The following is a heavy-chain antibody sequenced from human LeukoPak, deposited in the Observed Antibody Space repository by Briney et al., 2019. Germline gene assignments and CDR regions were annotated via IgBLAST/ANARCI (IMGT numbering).Heavy chain of an antibody. CDR3: ARSDYYDGSGHY. V-gene: IGHV3-21*01. CDR2: ISSSSSYL. D-gene: IGHD3-22*01. CDR1: GFTFSSYS. J-gene: IGHJ4*02. Sequence: GGSQRLPCTASGFTFSSYSMHWVRQAPGKGLEWVSSISSSSSYLYYADSVKGRFTISRDNAQNSCDLQLNRLRAEDRVVYYCARSDYYDGSGHYWVQGTLVTVCS.